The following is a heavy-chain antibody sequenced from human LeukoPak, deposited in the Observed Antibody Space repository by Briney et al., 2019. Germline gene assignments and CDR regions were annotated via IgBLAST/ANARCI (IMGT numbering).Heavy chain of an antibody. CDR2: IYYSVST. CDR1: GGSISSYY. D-gene: IGHD3-3*01. J-gene: IGHJ4*02. CDR3: ARGTAEFWSGYYTVDY. Sequence: SETLSLTCTVSGGSISSYYWSWIRQPPGKGLEWIGYIYYSVSTNYNPSLKSRVTISVDTSKNQFSLKLSSVTAADTAVYYFARGTAEFWSGYYTVDYWGQGTLVTVSS. V-gene: IGHV4-59*01.